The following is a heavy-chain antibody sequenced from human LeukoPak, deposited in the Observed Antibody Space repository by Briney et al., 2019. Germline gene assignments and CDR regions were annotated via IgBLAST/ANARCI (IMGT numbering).Heavy chain of an antibody. CDR1: EFTFSSYW. CDR2: INQDGSEK. V-gene: IGHV3-7*04. D-gene: IGHD6-19*01. J-gene: IGHJ6*03. CDR3: ARGDQPGIAVAGTDYYYMDV. Sequence: PGGSLRLSCAASEFTFSSYWMSWVRQAPGKGLEWVASINQDGSEKYYVDSVKGRFTISRDNAKNSLYLQMNSLRAEDTAVYYCARGDQPGIAVAGTDYYYMDVWGKGTTVTVSS.